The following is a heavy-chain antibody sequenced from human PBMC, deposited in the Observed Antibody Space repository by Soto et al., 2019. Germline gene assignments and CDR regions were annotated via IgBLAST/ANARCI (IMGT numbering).Heavy chain of an antibody. J-gene: IGHJ4*02. CDR1: GFTFNAYT. CDR2: ISWDGGIT. CDR3: AKDSYDILTGQKRYFDS. D-gene: IGHD3-9*01. V-gene: IGHV3-43*01. Sequence: GGSLRLSCAASGFTFNAYTMHWVRQAPGKGLEWVSLISWDGGITYYGDSVKGRFTVSRDNSDNSLYLQMTSLRSDDTAFYYCAKDSYDILTGQKRYFDSWGQGTLVTVS.